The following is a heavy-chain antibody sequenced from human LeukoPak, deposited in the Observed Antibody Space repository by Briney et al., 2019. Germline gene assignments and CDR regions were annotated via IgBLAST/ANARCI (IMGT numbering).Heavy chain of an antibody. CDR3: ARTPSGYYDILTGYSNYFDN. CDR1: VYTFTGYY. Sequence: ASVKVSCQASVYTFTGYYMHWVRQAPGRGLEWMGWINPNSGGTNYAQKFQGRVTMNRDTSISTAYMELSRLRSDDTAVYYCARTPSGYYDILTGYSNYFDNWGQGTLVTVSS. V-gene: IGHV1-2*02. J-gene: IGHJ4*02. D-gene: IGHD3-9*01. CDR2: INPNSGGT.